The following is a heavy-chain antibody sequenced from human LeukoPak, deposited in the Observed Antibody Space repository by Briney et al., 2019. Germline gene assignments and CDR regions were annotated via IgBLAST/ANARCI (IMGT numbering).Heavy chain of an antibody. CDR1: GYTFTGYY. J-gene: IGHJ3*02. V-gene: IGHV1-2*02. D-gene: IGHD3-22*01. CDR3: ARYFYDSSGSSSDAFDI. Sequence: GASVKVSCKASGYTFTGYYMHWVRQAPGQGLEWMGWINPKSGGTNYAQKFQGRVTMTRDTSMSTAYMELSRLRSDDSAVYYCARYFYDSSGSSSDAFDIWGQGTMVTVSS. CDR2: INPKSGGT.